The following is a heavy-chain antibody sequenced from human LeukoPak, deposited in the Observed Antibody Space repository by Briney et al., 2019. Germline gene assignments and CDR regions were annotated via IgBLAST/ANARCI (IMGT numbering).Heavy chain of an antibody. CDR3: ARESSSGWYVSYGMDV. D-gene: IGHD6-19*01. V-gene: IGHV6-1*01. J-gene: IGHJ6*02. CDR2: TYYRSKWYN. Sequence: SQTLSLTCAISGDIVSSNSAAWNWIRQSPSRGLEWLGRTYYRSKWYNDYAVSVKGRITINPDTSKNQFSLQLNSVTPEDTAVYYCARESSSGWYVSYGMDVWGQGTTVTVSS. CDR1: GDIVSSNSAA.